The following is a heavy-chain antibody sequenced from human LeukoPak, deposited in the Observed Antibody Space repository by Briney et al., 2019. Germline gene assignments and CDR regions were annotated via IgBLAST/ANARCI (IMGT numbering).Heavy chain of an antibody. CDR2: IYHSGST. J-gene: IGHJ6*02. Sequence: PSQTLSLTCAVSGGSISSGGYSWSWIRQPPGKGLEWIGYIYHSGSTYYNPSLKSRVTISVDRSKNQFSLKLSSVTAADTAVYCCARADDYEGMDVWGQGTTVTVSS. V-gene: IGHV4-30-2*01. CDR3: ARADDYEGMDV. CDR1: GGSISSGGYS.